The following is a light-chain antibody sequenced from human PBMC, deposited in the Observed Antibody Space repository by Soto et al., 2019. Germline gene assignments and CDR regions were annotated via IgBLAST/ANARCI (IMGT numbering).Light chain of an antibody. CDR2: GAS. J-gene: IGKJ2*01. CDR3: QQYDTSSYT. Sequence: EVVLTQSPGTLSLSPGERATLSCRASQSVSGRYLTWYQQKPGQAPRRLIFGASSRASGTPDRFSGSGSGTEFTLTISRLEPEDFAVYYCQQYDTSSYTFGQGTKVEIK. V-gene: IGKV3-20*01. CDR1: QSVSGRY.